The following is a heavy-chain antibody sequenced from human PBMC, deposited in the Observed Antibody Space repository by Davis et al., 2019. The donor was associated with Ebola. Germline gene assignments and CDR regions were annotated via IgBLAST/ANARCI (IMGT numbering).Heavy chain of an antibody. CDR1: GYTFTSYA. Sequence: ASVKVSCKASGYTFTSYAMNWVRQAPGQGLEWMGWINTNTGNPTYAQGFTGRFVFSLDTSVSTAYLQISSLKAEDTAVYYCARVVVVHGYYYGMDVWGQGTTVTVSS. CDR2: INTNTGNP. D-gene: IGHD2-15*01. CDR3: ARVVVVHGYYYGMDV. J-gene: IGHJ6*02. V-gene: IGHV7-4-1*02.